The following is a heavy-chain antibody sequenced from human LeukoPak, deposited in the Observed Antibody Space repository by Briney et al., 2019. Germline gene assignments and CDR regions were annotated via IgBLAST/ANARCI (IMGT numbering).Heavy chain of an antibody. V-gene: IGHV1-2*02. CDR2: INPNSGGT. CDR3: ARYSCSSTSCYKEGNWFDP. Sequence: ASVKVSCKASGYTFTGYYMHWVRQAPGQGLEWMGWINPNSGGTNYAQKFQGRVTMTRDTSISTAYMEPSRLRSDDTAVYYCARYSCSSTSCYKEGNWFDPWGQGTLVTVSS. D-gene: IGHD2-2*02. J-gene: IGHJ5*02. CDR1: GYTFTGYY.